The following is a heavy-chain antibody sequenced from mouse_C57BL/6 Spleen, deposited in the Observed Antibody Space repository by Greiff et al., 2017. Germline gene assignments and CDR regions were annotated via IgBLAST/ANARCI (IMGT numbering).Heavy chain of an antibody. D-gene: IGHD1-1*01. CDR1: GYTFTDYN. V-gene: IGHV1-18*01. J-gene: IGHJ4*01. CDR2: INPNNGGT. CDR3: ARETTVGPYAMDY. Sequence: VQLQQSGPELVKPGASVKIPCKASGYTFTDYNMDWVKHSHGKSLEWIGDINPNNGGTIYNQKFKGKATLTVDKSSSTAYMELRSLTSEDTAVYYCARETTVGPYAMDYWGQGTSVTVSS.